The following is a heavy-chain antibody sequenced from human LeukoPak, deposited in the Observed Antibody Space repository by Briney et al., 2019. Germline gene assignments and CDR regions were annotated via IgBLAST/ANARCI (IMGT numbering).Heavy chain of an antibody. CDR2: ISSDGRTK. CDR3: ARVEKAAPGY. J-gene: IGHJ4*02. Sequence: GGSLRLSCAASGFTFSGYAIQWVRQAPGKGLEWVGVISSDGRTKYYADSVQGRFTISRDNAKNSLYLQMNSLRAEDTAVYYCARVEKAAPGYWGQGTLVTVSS. D-gene: IGHD6-13*01. CDR1: GFTFSGYA. V-gene: IGHV3-30*04.